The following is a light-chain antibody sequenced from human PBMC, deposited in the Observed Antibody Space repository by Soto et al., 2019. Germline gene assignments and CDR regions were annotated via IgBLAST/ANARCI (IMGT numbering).Light chain of an antibody. CDR2: LGF. CDR3: MQALQTPYT. Sequence: EIVMTQSPPSLTVTPGEPASISCSSSQWRLHSNGNIFLDWSLQKPGQSPQLLIYLGFNRASGVPDRVSGSAAGIDFTLKISRVEAEDAGVYYCMQALQTPYTFGQGTKLDIK. V-gene: IGKV2-28*01. CDR1: QWRLHSNGNIF. J-gene: IGKJ2*01.